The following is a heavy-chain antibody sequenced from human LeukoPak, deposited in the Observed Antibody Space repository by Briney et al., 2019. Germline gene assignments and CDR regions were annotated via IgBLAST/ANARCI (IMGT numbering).Heavy chain of an antibody. V-gene: IGHV4-34*01. CDR3: ARSGSGHGHDMCYNH. CDR1: GVSISDYY. CDR2: VSPGGYS. D-gene: IGHD6-19*01. J-gene: IGHJ5*02. Sequence: SETLSLTCAVSGVSISDYYWSGIPDCPGKGLEWIVEVSPGGYSNYNPSLKSRVIISENPSESHLSLRLRSVTAADTAMYYCARSGSGHGHDMCYNHWAQGTLVTVSS.